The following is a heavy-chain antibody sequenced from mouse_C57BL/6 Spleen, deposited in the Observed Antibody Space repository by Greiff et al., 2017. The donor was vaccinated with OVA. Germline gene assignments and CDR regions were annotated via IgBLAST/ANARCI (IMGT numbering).Heavy chain of an antibody. V-gene: IGHV1-82*01. CDR2: IYPGDGDT. Sequence: QVQLQQSGPELVKPGASVKISCKASGYAFSSSWMNWVKQRPGKGLEWIGRIYPGDGDTNYNGKFKGKATLTADKSSSTAYMQLSSLTSEDSAVYFCARGGDVGYFDVWGTGTTVTVSS. CDR1: GYAFSSSW. CDR3: ARGGDVGYFDV. D-gene: IGHD3-3*01. J-gene: IGHJ1*03.